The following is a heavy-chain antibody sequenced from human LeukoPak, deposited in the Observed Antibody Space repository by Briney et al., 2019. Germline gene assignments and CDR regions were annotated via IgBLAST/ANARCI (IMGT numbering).Heavy chain of an antibody. CDR3: ARDNSVGDNAWWFDP. CDR1: GYTFTGYY. D-gene: IGHD1-26*01. CDR2: INPNNGGT. Sequence: GASVKASCKASGYTFTGYYMHWVRQAPGQGLGWMGWINPNNGGTNYAQKFQGRVTMTRDMSTSTDYMELSSLRSEDTAIYYCARDNSVGDNAWWFDPWGQGTLVTVSS. V-gene: IGHV1-2*02. J-gene: IGHJ5*02.